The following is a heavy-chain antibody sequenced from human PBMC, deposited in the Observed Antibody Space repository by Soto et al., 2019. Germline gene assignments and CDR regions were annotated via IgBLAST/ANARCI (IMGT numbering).Heavy chain of an antibody. D-gene: IGHD4-17*01. J-gene: IGHJ4*02. CDR2: IYYSGST. CDR3: ARDREQDYGDYDYFDY. Sequence: PSETLSLTFTVSGGSISSGGYYWSWIRQHPGKGLEWIGYIYYSGSTYYNPSLKSRVTISVDTSKNQFSLKLSSVTAADTAVYYCARDREQDYGDYDYFDYWGQGTLVTVSS. V-gene: IGHV4-31*03. CDR1: GGSISSGGYY.